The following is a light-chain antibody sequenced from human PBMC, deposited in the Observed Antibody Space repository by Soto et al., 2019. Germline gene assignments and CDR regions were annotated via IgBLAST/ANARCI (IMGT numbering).Light chain of an antibody. CDR1: QTISSW. Sequence: DIQMTQSPSTLSGSVGDRVTITCRASQTISSWLAWYQQKPGKAPKLLIYKASTLKSGVPSRFSGSGSVTEFTLTISSLQPDAFATYYCQHYNSYSEAFGQGTKVELK. V-gene: IGKV1-5*03. CDR2: KAS. CDR3: QHYNSYSEA. J-gene: IGKJ1*01.